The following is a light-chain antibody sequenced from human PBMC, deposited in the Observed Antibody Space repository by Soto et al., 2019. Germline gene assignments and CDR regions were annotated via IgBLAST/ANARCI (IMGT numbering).Light chain of an antibody. V-gene: IGKV3-20*01. CDR3: QQFGNSPWT. CDR1: QSVANNF. Sequence: EIVLTQSPGTLSLSPGERATLSCRASQSVANNFLAWHQQKPGQTPRLLIYGASNRATGIPDRFSGSGSGTDFTLTISRLEPEDFAVYYCQQFGNSPWTFGQGTKVEI. J-gene: IGKJ1*01. CDR2: GAS.